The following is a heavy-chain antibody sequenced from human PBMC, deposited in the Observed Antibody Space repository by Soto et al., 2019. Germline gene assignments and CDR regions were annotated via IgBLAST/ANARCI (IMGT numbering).Heavy chain of an antibody. V-gene: IGHV3-13*01. CDR1: GFTFSTYD. CDR3: VKGSGSRSHYDF. D-gene: IGHD2-2*01. J-gene: IGHJ4*02. CDR2: IGTAGDT. Sequence: LRLSCAGSGFTFSTYDMHWVRQATGKGLEWVSAIGTAGDTYYPGSVKGRFTISRENAKNSLYLQMNSLTAGDTAVYYCVKGSGSRSHYDFWGQGTLVTVS.